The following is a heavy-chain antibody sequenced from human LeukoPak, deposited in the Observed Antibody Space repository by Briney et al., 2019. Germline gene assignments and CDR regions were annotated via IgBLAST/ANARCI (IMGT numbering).Heavy chain of an antibody. CDR1: GGSFSGYY. V-gene: IGHV4-34*01. CDR3: ARLGPRGKDY. D-gene: IGHD3-16*01. CDR2: INHSGST. Sequence: AETLSLTCAVYGGSFSGYYWSWIRQPPGKGLEWIGEINHSGSTNYNPSLKSRVTISVDTSKNQFSLKLSSVTAADTAVYYCARLGPRGKDYWGQGTLVTVSS. J-gene: IGHJ4*02.